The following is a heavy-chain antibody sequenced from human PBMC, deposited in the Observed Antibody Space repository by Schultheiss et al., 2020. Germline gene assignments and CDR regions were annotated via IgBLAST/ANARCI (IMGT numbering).Heavy chain of an antibody. Sequence: SETLSLTCTVSGGSIISSNCWSWVRQPPGNGLEWIGEIYHSGSTNYNPSLKSRVTISVDKYKNQFSLKLSSVTAADTAVYYCARVDYYYYYMDVWGKGTTVTVSS. CDR2: IYHSGST. J-gene: IGHJ6*03. V-gene: IGHV4-4*02. CDR3: ARVDYYYYYMDV. CDR1: GGSIISSNC.